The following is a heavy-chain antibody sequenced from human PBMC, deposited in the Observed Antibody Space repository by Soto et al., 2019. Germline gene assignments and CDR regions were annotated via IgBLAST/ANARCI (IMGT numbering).Heavy chain of an antibody. D-gene: IGHD4-17*01. V-gene: IGHV1-46*01. CDR2: ITPIDGST. J-gene: IGHJ4*02. CDR1: GYTFTTYY. CDR3: ARAVSTKPAPIVY. Sequence: QVQLVQSGAEVKNPGASVKVSCKASGYTFTTYYMHWLRQARGQGLEWMGIITPIDGSTRYDQKFRDRVTMTRDTSTSTVDMELRSLRSEDTAVYYCARAVSTKPAPIVYWGQGTLVTVSS.